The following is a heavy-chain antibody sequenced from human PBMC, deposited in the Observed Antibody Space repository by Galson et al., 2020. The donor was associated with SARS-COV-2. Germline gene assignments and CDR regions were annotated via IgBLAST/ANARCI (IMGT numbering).Heavy chain of an antibody. CDR2: IKSITDGETT. V-gene: IGHV3-15*01. CDR1: GFSFTDAW. Sequence: GESLKISCAVSGFSFTDAWMSWVRQAPGKGLEWVGRIKSITDGETTDYAAPVKGRFSISREGSKNTLYLQMNSLKSEDTAVYYCTTDWAMSGLPMHYWGQGTLVTVSS. J-gene: IGHJ4*02. D-gene: IGHD2-2*01. CDR3: TTDWAMSGLPMHY.